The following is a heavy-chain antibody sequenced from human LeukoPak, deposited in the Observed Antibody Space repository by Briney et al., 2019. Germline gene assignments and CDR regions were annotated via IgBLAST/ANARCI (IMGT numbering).Heavy chain of an antibody. V-gene: IGHV2-5*01. CDR3: AHGVLPFDY. CDR2: IYWNDGK. CDR1: GFSLSTSGVG. Sequence: CVPTLVYTTQTLTLTCTFSGFSLSTSGVGVGWLRQPPGKAQEWLALIYWNDGKRYSSSLKSRLTITKDTSKTQVVLTMTNMDPVDTATYYRAHGVLPFDYWGQGTLVTVSS. J-gene: IGHJ4*02.